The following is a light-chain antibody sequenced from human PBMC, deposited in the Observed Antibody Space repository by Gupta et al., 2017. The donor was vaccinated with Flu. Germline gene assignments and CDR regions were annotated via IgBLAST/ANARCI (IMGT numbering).Light chain of an antibody. CDR3: QVWDSTSDHWV. V-gene: IGLV3-21*02. CDR2: DDS. J-gene: IGLJ3*02. CDR1: NIGSYS. Sequence: GQTARITGWVSNIGSYSLCWYQQNAGLAPVLVVYDDSFRPSGLPGRFSGTNSGNTATLISSRVEAGDEADYYCQVWDSTSDHWVFGGGTKLTVL.